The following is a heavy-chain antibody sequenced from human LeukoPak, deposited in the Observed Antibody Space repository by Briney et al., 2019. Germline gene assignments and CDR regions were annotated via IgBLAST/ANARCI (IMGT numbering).Heavy chain of an antibody. CDR1: AGSISSYY. J-gene: IGHJ4*02. D-gene: IGHD5-24*01. V-gene: IGHV4-59*01. CDR2: ISYSGST. Sequence: MASETLSLTCTVSAGSISSYYWSWIRQPPGKGLEWIGYISYSGSTNYNPSLKSRVTISVDTSKNQFSLKLSSVTAADTAVYFCARVHPDGYSAYWGQGILVTVSS. CDR3: ARVHPDGYSAY.